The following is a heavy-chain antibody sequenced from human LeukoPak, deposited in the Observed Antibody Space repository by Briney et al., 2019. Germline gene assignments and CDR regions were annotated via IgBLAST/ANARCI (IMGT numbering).Heavy chain of an antibody. Sequence: GGSLRLSCAASGFTFSSYAMSWVRQAPGKGLEWVSAISGSGGSTYYADSVKGRFTISRDNSKNTLSLQMNSLRAEDTAVYHCAKGGQMATTDPFDYWGQGTLVTVSS. CDR2: ISGSGGST. CDR3: AKGGQMATTDPFDY. J-gene: IGHJ4*02. CDR1: GFTFSSYA. D-gene: IGHD5-24*01. V-gene: IGHV3-23*01.